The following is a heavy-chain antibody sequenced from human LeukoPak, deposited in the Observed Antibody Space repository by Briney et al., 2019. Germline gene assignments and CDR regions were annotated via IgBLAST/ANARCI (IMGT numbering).Heavy chain of an antibody. Sequence: SETLSLPCTVSGGSISSYYQSWTRQPPGKGLEWIAYISDIGSINYNPSLKSRVTISLDTSKNQFSLKLSSVTTADTAVYYCAGHHTRNTVDFWGQGTLVTVSS. D-gene: IGHD2-8*02. J-gene: IGHJ4*02. V-gene: IGHV4-59*08. CDR3: AGHHTRNTVDF. CDR1: GGSISSYY. CDR2: ISDIGSI.